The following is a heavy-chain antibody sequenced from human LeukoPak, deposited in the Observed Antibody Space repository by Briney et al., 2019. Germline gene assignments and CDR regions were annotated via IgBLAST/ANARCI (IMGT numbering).Heavy chain of an antibody. D-gene: IGHD3-22*01. CDR3: ARLGTSGYYHS. CDR1: GFTFSSYA. CDR2: ISGSGGST. V-gene: IGHV3-23*01. Sequence: GGSLRLSCAASGFTFSSYAMSWVRQAPGKGLEWVSAISGSGGSTYYADSVKGRFTISRDNSKNTLYLQMNSLRAEDTAVYYCARLGTSGYYHSWGQGTLVTVSS. J-gene: IGHJ4*02.